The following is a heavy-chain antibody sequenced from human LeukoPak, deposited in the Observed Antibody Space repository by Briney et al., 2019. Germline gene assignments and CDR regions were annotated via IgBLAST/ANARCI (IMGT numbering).Heavy chain of an antibody. CDR2: INSDGSST. Sequence: GGSLRLSCAASGFTFSSYWMHWVRQAPGKGLVWVSRINSDGSSTNYADSMRGRFTISRDNAKNTLHLQMNSLRAEDTALYYCAKDAEWELLRVRFDYWGQGTLVTVSS. CDR1: GFTFSSYW. V-gene: IGHV3-74*01. J-gene: IGHJ4*02. D-gene: IGHD1-26*01. CDR3: AKDAEWELLRVRFDY.